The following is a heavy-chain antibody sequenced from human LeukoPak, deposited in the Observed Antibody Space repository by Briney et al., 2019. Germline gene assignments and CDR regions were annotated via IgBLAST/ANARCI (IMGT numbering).Heavy chain of an antibody. D-gene: IGHD3-3*01. Sequence: SKTLSLTCTVSGGSISSSSYYWGWIRQPPGKGLEWIGSIYYSGSTYYNPSLKSRVTISVDTSKNQFSLKLRSVTAADAAVYYCARGYYDFWSGSYFDYWGQGTLVTVSS. CDR3: ARGYYDFWSGSYFDY. V-gene: IGHV4-39*07. J-gene: IGHJ4*02. CDR2: IYYSGST. CDR1: GGSISSSSYY.